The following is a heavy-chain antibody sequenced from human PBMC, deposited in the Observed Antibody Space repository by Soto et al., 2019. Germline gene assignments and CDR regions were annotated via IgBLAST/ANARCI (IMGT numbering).Heavy chain of an antibody. J-gene: IGHJ6*03. Sequence: DSGPTLVNPTQTLTLTCTFSGFSLSTSGMCVSWIRQPPGKALEWLARIDWDDDKYYSTSLKTRLTISKDTSKNQVVLTMTNMDPVDTATYYCARTLVVATNPYYYYYMDVWGKGTTVTVSS. CDR2: IDWDDDK. V-gene: IGHV2-70*11. CDR3: ARTLVVATNPYYYYYMDV. D-gene: IGHD2-15*01. CDR1: GFSLSTSGMC.